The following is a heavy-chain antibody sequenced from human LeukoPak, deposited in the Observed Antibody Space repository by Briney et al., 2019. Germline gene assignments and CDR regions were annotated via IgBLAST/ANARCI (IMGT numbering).Heavy chain of an antibody. V-gene: IGHV3-21*01. Sequence: GGSLRLSCAASGFTFSSYSMNWVRQAPGKGLEWVSSISSSSSYIYYADSVKGRFTISRDNAKNSLYLQMNSLRAEDTAVYYCAREHYDILTGYDIDYWGQGTLVTVSS. J-gene: IGHJ4*02. D-gene: IGHD3-9*01. CDR2: ISSSSSYI. CDR1: GFTFSSYS. CDR3: AREHYDILTGYDIDY.